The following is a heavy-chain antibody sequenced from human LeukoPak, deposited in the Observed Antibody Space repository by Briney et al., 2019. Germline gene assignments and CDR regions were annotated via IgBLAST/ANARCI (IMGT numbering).Heavy chain of an antibody. CDR2: IYYSGST. CDR1: GGSISSYY. V-gene: IGHV4-59*01. Sequence: PSETLSLTCTVSGGSISSYYWSWIRQPPGKGLEWIGYIYYSGSTNYNPSLKSRVTISVDTSKNQFSLKLSSVTAADTAVYYCARDAAIGSGSYRFDPWGQGTLVTVSS. CDR3: ARDAAIGSGSYRFDP. D-gene: IGHD3-10*01. J-gene: IGHJ5*02.